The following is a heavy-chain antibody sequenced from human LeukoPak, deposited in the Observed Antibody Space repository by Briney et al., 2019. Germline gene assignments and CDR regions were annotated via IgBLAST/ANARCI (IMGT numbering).Heavy chain of an antibody. CDR2: ISYDGSNK. V-gene: IGHV3-30*18. J-gene: IGHJ4*02. Sequence: GGSLRLSCAASGFTFSSYGMHWVRQAPGKGLEWVAVISYDGSNKYYADSVKGRFTISRDNSKNTLYLQMNSLRAEDTAVYYCAKGGSGYYDSSGFDYWGQGTRVTVSS. CDR3: AKGGSGYYDSSGFDY. D-gene: IGHD3-22*01. CDR1: GFTFSSYG.